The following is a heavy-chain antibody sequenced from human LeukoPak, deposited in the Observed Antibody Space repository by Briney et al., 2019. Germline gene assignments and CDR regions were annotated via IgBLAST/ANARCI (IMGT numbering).Heavy chain of an antibody. V-gene: IGHV3-74*01. CDR1: GFTFSSHW. CDR3: TSKQDY. Sequence: GGSLRLSCAAPGFTFSSHWMHWVRQAPGKGLVWVSRINTAGSSTSYADSVKGRFTISRDNAKNTLYLQMNSLRAEDTAVYYCTSKQDYWGQGTLVTVSS. CDR2: INTAGSST. J-gene: IGHJ4*02.